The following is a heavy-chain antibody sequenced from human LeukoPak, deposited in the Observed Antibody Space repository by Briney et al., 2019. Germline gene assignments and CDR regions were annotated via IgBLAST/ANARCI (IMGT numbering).Heavy chain of an antibody. V-gene: IGHV3-23*01. CDR2: ISDSAGST. D-gene: IGHD6-13*01. Sequence: GGSLRLSCAASGFSLSGSAMSWVRQAPGKGREWVSGISDSAGSTYYADSVKGQFTVSRDNSKNTLYLQMNSLRAEDTAVYYCAKPPGIAAAGTGRGYYFDYWGQGTLVTVSS. J-gene: IGHJ4*02. CDR3: AKPPGIAAAGTGRGYYFDY. CDR1: GFSLSGSA.